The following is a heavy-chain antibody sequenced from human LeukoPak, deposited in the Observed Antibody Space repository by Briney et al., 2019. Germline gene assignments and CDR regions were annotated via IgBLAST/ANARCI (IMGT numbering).Heavy chain of an antibody. CDR2: FIPIFGTA. CDR1: GGTFSSYA. V-gene: IGHV1-69*06. CDR3: ASGYCSGGSCSFGAFDI. J-gene: IGHJ3*02. D-gene: IGHD2-15*01. Sequence: RWASVKVSCKASGGTFSSYAISWVRKAPGQGLEWMGGFIPIFGTANYAQQFQGRVTITGDKSTSTAYMELSSLRSEDTAVYYCASGYCSGGSCSFGAFDIWGQGTMVTVSS.